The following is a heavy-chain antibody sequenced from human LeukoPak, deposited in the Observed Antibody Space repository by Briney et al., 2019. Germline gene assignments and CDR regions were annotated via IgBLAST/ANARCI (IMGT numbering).Heavy chain of an antibody. Sequence: SVKVSCKASGSTFSSYAISWVRQAPGQGLEWMGGIIPIFGTANYAQKFQGRVTITADESTSTAYMELSSLRSEDTAVYYCARAGCSSTSCYKRAYWFDPWGQGTLVTVSS. CDR3: ARAGCSSTSCYKRAYWFDP. V-gene: IGHV1-69*13. J-gene: IGHJ5*02. CDR2: IIPIFGTA. D-gene: IGHD2-2*02. CDR1: GSTFSSYA.